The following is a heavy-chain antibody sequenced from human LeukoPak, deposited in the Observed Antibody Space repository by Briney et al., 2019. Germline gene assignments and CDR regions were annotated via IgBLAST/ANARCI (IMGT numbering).Heavy chain of an antibody. J-gene: IGHJ4*02. V-gene: IGHV4-59*01. CDR2: IFYSGST. CDR1: GGSISSYY. CDR3: ARGHGTYFDS. D-gene: IGHD1-26*01. Sequence: SETLPLTCTVSGGSISSYYWSWIRQPPGQGLEWIGYIFYSGSTTYNPSLKSRVIISLDTSKNQFSLRLSSVTAADTAVYYCARGHGTYFDSWGQGTLVTVSS.